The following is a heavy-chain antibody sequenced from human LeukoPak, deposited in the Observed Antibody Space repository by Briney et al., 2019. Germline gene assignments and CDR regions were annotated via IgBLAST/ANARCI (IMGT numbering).Heavy chain of an antibody. CDR1: GGSISSYY. CDR3: ASSGYSYGRVDY. J-gene: IGHJ4*02. V-gene: IGHV4-59*08. Sequence: SETLSLTCTFSGGSISSYYWSWIRQPAGKGLEWIGYIYYSGSTNYNPSLKSRVTISVDTSKNQFSLKLSSVTAADTAVYYCASSGYSYGRVDYWGQGTLVTVSS. CDR2: IYYSGST. D-gene: IGHD5-18*01.